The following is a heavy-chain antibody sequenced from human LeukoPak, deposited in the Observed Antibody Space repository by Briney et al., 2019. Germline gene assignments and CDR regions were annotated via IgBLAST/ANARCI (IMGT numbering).Heavy chain of an antibody. Sequence: SETLSLTCAVYGGSFSGYYWSWIRQPPGKGLEWIGEINHSGSTNYNPSLKSRVTISVDTSKNQFSLKLSSVTAADTAVYYCARDIAVAGNIGYYYYYMDVWGKGTTVTVSS. V-gene: IGHV4-34*01. CDR1: GGSFSGYY. CDR3: ARDIAVAGNIGYYYYYMDV. D-gene: IGHD6-19*01. CDR2: INHSGST. J-gene: IGHJ6*03.